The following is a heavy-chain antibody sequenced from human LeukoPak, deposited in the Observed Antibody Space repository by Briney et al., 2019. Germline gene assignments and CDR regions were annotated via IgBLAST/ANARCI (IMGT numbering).Heavy chain of an antibody. CDR1: GFTFTTYW. D-gene: IGHD3-10*01. CDR2: IKQDGTEK. J-gene: IGHJ6*03. Sequence: GESLRLSCAASGFTFTTYWMSWVRQAPGKGLEWVANIKQDGTEKYYVDSVKGRFTISRDNAKNSLYLQMNSLRVEDTAVYYCARDRGAATFFYYYYMDVWGKGTTVTVSS. CDR3: ARDRGAATFFYYYYMDV. V-gene: IGHV3-7*01.